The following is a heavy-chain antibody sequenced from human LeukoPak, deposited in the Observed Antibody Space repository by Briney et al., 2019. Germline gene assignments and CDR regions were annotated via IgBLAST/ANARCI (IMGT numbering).Heavy chain of an antibody. J-gene: IGHJ4*02. CDR2: IYYSGST. Sequence: PSETLSLTCTVSGGSISSYYRSWIRQPPGKGLEWIGYIYYSGSTNYNHSLKSRVTISVDTSKNQFSRKLSAVTAADTAVYYCASYGSGSFDYWGQGTLVTVSS. CDR3: ASYGSGSFDY. V-gene: IGHV4-59*01. CDR1: GGSISSYY. D-gene: IGHD3-10*01.